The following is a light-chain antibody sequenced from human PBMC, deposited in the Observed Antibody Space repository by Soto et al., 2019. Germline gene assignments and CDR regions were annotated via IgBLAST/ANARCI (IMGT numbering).Light chain of an antibody. CDR3: QQYNVYWT. CDR2: KAS. J-gene: IGKJ1*01. V-gene: IGKV1-5*03. Sequence: DIQMAQSPSTLSASVGDRVTITCRASQSIDIWLAWYQQKAGKAPKLLIYKASTLESGVPSRFSGSGSGTEFTLTISSLQPVDVATSYCQQYNVYWTFGQGTKVEVK. CDR1: QSIDIW.